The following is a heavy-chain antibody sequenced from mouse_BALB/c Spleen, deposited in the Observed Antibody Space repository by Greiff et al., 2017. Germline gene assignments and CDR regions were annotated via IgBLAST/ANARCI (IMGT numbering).Heavy chain of an antibody. CDR2: INPGSGGT. CDR1: GYAFTNYL. CDR3: ARGDYYGSSYVDFDY. J-gene: IGHJ2*01. D-gene: IGHD1-1*01. Sequence: QVQLKQSGAELVRPGTSVKVSCKASGYAFTNYLIEWVKQRPGQGLEWIGVINPGSGGTNYNEKFKGKATLTADKSSSTAYMQLSSLTSDDSEVYFCARGDYYGSSYVDFDYWGQGTTLTVSS. V-gene: IGHV1-54*01.